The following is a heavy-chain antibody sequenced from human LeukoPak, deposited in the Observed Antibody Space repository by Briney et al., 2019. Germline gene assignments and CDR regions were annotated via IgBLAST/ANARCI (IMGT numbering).Heavy chain of an antibody. J-gene: IGHJ4*02. CDR3: GRGDSSSWYARPFDY. Sequence: GASVKVSCKASGYTFTSYGISWVRQAPGQGLEWMGWISAYNGNTNYAQKLQGRVTMTTDTSTSTAYMELRSLRSDDTAVYYCGRGDSSSWYARPFDYWGQGTLVTVSS. CDR1: GYTFTSYG. D-gene: IGHD6-13*01. CDR2: ISAYNGNT. V-gene: IGHV1-18*01.